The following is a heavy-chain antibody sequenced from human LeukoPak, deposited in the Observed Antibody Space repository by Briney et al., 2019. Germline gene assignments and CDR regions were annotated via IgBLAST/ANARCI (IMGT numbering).Heavy chain of an antibody. D-gene: IGHD3-10*02. CDR2: IIPIFGTA. CDR3: ARGYVPGVTDYYYYMDV. CDR1: GGTFISYA. J-gene: IGHJ6*03. Sequence: SVKVSCKASGGTFISYAISWVRQAPGQGLEWMGRIIPIFGTANYAQKFQGRVTITTDESTSTAYMELSSLRSEDTAVYYCARGYVPGVTDYYYYMDVWGKGTTVTVSS. V-gene: IGHV1-69*05.